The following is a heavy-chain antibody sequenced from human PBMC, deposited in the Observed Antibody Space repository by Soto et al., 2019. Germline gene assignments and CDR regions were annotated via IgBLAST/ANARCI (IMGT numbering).Heavy chain of an antibody. Sequence: SETLSLTCTVSGDSLSTYYWSWIRQPAGERLEWIGRIHDTGRTNYNPSLKSRVTMSVDTSKNQFSLRVNSVTAADTAVYYCARESVSGTYRFDSWGQGTLVTVSS. CDR1: GDSLSTYY. CDR2: IHDTGRT. CDR3: ARESVSGTYRFDS. V-gene: IGHV4-4*07. J-gene: IGHJ4*02. D-gene: IGHD3-16*02.